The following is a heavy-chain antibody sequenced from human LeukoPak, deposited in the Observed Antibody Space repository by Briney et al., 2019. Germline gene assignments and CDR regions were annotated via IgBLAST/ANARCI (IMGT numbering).Heavy chain of an antibody. CDR3: ARALIDSSGYGYFDY. Sequence: SETLSLTCAVYGGSFSGYYWSWIRQPPGKGLEWIGEINHSGSTNYNPSLKSRVTISIDTSKKQFSLKLSSVTAADTAVYYCARALIDSSGYGYFDYWGQGTLVTVSS. J-gene: IGHJ4*02. D-gene: IGHD3-22*01. CDR2: INHSGST. CDR1: GGSFSGYY. V-gene: IGHV4-34*01.